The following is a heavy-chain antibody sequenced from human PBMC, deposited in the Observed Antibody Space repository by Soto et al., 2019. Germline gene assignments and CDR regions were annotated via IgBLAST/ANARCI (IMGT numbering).Heavy chain of an antibody. CDR1: GDLFNNYA. V-gene: IGHV1-69*01. D-gene: IGHD6-13*01. CDR3: AASYSVAAAGDFKF. J-gene: IGHJ4*02. CDR2: ISPLFSTT. Sequence: QVQLVQSGAEVKEPGSSVKVSCTATGDLFNNYAFNWVRQAPGQGLEWMGRISPLFSTTNYAQKFQGRVTIGADELTTIVYLEVSSLESEDTAMYYCAASYSVAAAGDFKFWGQGTLVTVSP.